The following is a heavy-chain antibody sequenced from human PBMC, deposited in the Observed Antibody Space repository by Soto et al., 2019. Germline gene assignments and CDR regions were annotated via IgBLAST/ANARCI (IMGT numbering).Heavy chain of an antibody. CDR3: ARGPTVGDI. V-gene: IGHV1-2*04. D-gene: IGHD2-21*02. CDR2: LNPDTGYA. CDR1: GYTFSAYY. Sequence: ASVKVSCKSSGYTFSAYYIHWLRQGPGQGLEWMGWLNPDTGYANYAQKYQGWVTLTRDTSSSTAYMELRSLRSDDTAVYYCARGPTVGDIWGQGTMVTVSS. J-gene: IGHJ3*02.